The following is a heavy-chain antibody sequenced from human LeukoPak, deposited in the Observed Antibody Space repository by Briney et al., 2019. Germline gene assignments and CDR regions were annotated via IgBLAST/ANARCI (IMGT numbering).Heavy chain of an antibody. CDR3: ARAKPLPLMAHYFDY. Sequence: GGSLRLSCAASGFTVSSNSMNWVRQAPGKGLEWVPSISGSSTYIYYADSVKGRFTISRDNAKNSLYLQMNSLRAEDTAIYYCARAKPLPLMAHYFDYWGQGTLLTVSS. V-gene: IGHV3-21*01. J-gene: IGHJ4*02. CDR1: GFTVSSNS. D-gene: IGHD3-16*02. CDR2: ISGSSTYI.